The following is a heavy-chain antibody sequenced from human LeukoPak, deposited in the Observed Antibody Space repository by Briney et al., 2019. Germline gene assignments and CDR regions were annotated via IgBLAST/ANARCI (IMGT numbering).Heavy chain of an antibody. V-gene: IGHV3-30-3*01. CDR3: ARICSGGSCYFPSI. D-gene: IGHD2-15*01. J-gene: IGHJ3*02. CDR1: GFIFSTYR. Sequence: PGGSLRLSCAASGFIFSTYRMHWVRQAPGKGLQWVALISYDGSNKYYADPVKGRFTISRDNSRNTLYLQMSSLKSEDTAVYYCARICSGGSCYFPSIWGQGTMVTVSS. CDR2: ISYDGSNK.